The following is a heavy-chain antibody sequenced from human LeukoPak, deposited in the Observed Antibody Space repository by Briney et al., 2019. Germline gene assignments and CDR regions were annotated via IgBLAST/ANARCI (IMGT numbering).Heavy chain of an antibody. CDR3: ASSVGWALGY. D-gene: IGHD1-26*01. CDR1: GFTVSNNY. CDR2: IYSGGST. V-gene: IGHV3-53*01. J-gene: IGHJ4*02. Sequence: GGSLRLSCAASGFTVSNNYMTWVRQAPGKGLEWVSVIYSGGSTKYADSVKGRFTISRDNSKNTLHLQMNSLRAEDTAVYYCASSVGWALGYWGQGTLVTVSS.